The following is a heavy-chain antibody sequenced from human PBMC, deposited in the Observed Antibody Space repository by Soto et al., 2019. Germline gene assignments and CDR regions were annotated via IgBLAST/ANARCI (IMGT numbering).Heavy chain of an antibody. V-gene: IGHV5-51*01. CDR3: ARSGRGQKQQSPRYYYGMDV. D-gene: IGHD3-10*01. Sequence: LGESLKISCKGSGYSFTSYWIGWVRQMPGKGLELMGIIYPGDSDTRYSPSFQDQVTISADKSISTAYLQWSSLKASDTAMYYCARSGRGQKQQSPRYYYGMDVWGQGTTFTVSS. CDR1: GYSFTSYW. J-gene: IGHJ6*02. CDR2: IYPGDSDT.